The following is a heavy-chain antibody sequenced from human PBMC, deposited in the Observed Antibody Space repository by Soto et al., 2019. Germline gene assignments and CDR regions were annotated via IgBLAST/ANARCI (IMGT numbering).Heavy chain of an antibody. CDR3: AATSTYCTSTSCYADY. D-gene: IGHD2-2*01. V-gene: IGHV1-69*12. CDR2: IIPIFGTA. CDR1: GGTFSSYA. Sequence: QVQLVQSGAEVKKPGSSVKVSCKASGGTFSSYAISWVRQAPGQGLEWMGGIIPIFGTANYAQKFQSRVTITADESTSTAYMELSSLRSEDTAVYYCAATSTYCTSTSCYADYWGQGTLVTVSS. J-gene: IGHJ4*02.